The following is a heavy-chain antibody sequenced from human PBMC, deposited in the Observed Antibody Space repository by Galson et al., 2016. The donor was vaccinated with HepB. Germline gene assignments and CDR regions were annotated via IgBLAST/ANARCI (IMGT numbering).Heavy chain of an antibody. V-gene: IGHV1-3*01. CDR2: INAGNGNT. CDR3: ARSPIGDFWSGYYPPQYYFDY. CDR1: GYTFSRYT. J-gene: IGHJ4*02. Sequence: SVKVSCKASGYTFSRYTIHWVRQAPGQRLEWMGWINAGNGNTRYSQKLQGRVTITRDTSASTAYMELSSLRSEDTAVYYCARSPIGDFWSGYYPPQYYFDYWGQGTLVTVSS. D-gene: IGHD3-3*01.